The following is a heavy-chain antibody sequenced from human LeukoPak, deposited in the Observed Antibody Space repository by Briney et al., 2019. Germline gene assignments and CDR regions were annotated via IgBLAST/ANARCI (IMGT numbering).Heavy chain of an antibody. CDR3: ETDLEVGTAYDAPHYFDS. D-gene: IGHD1-7*01. J-gene: IGHJ4*02. CDR2: INSSGDTF. Sequence: PGGSLRLSCGASGFSFNRFGMNWLRQTPGRGLEWVSYINSSGDTFYYEDSLKGRFTISRDNGKNSVFLQMNSLRADDTGLYYCETDLEVGTAYDAPHYFDSWGLGTLVTVSS. CDR1: GFSFNRFG. V-gene: IGHV3-48*01.